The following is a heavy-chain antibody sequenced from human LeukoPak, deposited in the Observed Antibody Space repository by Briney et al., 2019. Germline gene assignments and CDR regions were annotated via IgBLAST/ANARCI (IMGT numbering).Heavy chain of an antibody. CDR1: GFTFSSYA. CDR3: AKDTYYDSSGYSI. J-gene: IGHJ4*02. D-gene: IGHD3-22*01. CDR2: ISGSGGST. V-gene: IGHV3-23*01. Sequence: PAGGSLRLSCAASGFTFSSYAMSWVRQAPGKGLEWVSAISGSGGSTYYADSVKGRFTISRDNSKNTLYLQMNSPRAKDTAVYYCAKDTYYDSSGYSIWGQGTLVTVSS.